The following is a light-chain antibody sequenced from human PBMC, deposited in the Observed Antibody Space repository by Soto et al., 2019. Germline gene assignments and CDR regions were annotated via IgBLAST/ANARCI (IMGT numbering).Light chain of an antibody. Sequence: QSVLTQPASLSGSPGQSITISCTGTSSDVGGYNFVSWYQQPPGNAPKLLIHDVTLRPSGVSDRFSGSKSGTTASLTISGLQAEDEADYYCCSYASSTLYVFGTGTKVTVL. CDR2: DVT. CDR1: SSDVGGYNF. V-gene: IGLV2-14*03. J-gene: IGLJ1*01. CDR3: CSYASSTLYV.